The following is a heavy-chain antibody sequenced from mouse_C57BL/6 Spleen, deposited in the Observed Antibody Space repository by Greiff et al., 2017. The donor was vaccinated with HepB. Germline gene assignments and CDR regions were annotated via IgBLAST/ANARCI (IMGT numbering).Heavy chain of an antibody. CDR1: GYSITSGYY. CDR2: ISYDGSN. V-gene: IGHV3-6*01. D-gene: IGHD2-4*01. Sequence: EVKLVESGPGLVKPSQSLSLTCSVTGYSITSGYYWNWIRQFPGNKLEWMGYISYDGSNNYNPSLKNRISITRDTSKNQFFLKLNSVTTEDTATYYCARDHYYDYPDWYFDVWGTGTTVTVSS. J-gene: IGHJ1*03. CDR3: ARDHYYDYPDWYFDV.